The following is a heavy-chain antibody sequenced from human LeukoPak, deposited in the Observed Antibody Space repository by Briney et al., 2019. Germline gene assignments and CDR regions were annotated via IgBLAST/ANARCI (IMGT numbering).Heavy chain of an antibody. D-gene: IGHD5-12*01. V-gene: IGHV1-69*04. CDR1: GGTFSSYA. CDR3: ARVAGGYNQYYFDY. J-gene: IGHJ4*02. CDR2: TIPILGIA. Sequence: SSVKVSCKASGGTFSSYAISWVRQAPGQGLEWMGRTIPILGIANYAQKFQGRVTITADKSTSTAYMELSSLRSEDTAVYYCARVAGGYNQYYFDYWGQGTLVTVSS.